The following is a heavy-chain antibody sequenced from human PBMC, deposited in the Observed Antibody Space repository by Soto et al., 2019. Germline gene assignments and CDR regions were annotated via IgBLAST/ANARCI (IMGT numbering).Heavy chain of an antibody. D-gene: IGHD6-13*01. CDR2: INPSDGST. V-gene: IGHV1-46*03. J-gene: IGHJ5*02. CDR1: GYTLTTSY. Sequence: ASVKVSCKASGYTLTTSYMHWVRQAPGQGLEWMGMINPSDGSTTYAQKFQGRATMTRDTSTSTVYMELSSLRSEDTAVYYCARDPGDLAAGNHKWFDPWGQGTLVTVSS. CDR3: ARDPGDLAAGNHKWFDP.